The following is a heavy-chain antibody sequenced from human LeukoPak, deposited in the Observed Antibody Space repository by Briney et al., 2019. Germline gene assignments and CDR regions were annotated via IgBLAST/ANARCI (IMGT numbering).Heavy chain of an antibody. V-gene: IGHV3-30*02. D-gene: IGHD3-22*01. CDR3: AKNENYYDSSGAAFDI. CDR2: IRYDGTNK. J-gene: IGHJ3*02. Sequence: GGSLRLSCAASGFTFSSYSMNWVRQAPGKGLEWVAFIRYDGTNKYYTDSVKGRFTISRDNSKNTLYLQMNSLRAEDTAVYYCAKNENYYDSSGAAFDIWGQGTMVSVSS. CDR1: GFTFSSYS.